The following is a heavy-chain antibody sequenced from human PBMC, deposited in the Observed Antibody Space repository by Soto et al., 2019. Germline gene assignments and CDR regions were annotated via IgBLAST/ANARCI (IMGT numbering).Heavy chain of an antibody. CDR2: IYYSGST. Sequence: SETLSLTCTVSGGSISSSSYDWGWIRQPPXKGLEWIGSIYYSGSTYYNPSLKSRVTISVDTSKNQFSLKLSSVTAADTAVYYCARASITMVRGVILPPDYWGQGTLVTVSS. D-gene: IGHD3-10*01. CDR3: ARASITMVRGVILPPDY. V-gene: IGHV4-39*01. CDR1: GGSISSSSYD. J-gene: IGHJ4*02.